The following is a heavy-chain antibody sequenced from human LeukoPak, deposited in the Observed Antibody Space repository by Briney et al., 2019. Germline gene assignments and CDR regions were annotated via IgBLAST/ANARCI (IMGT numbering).Heavy chain of an antibody. J-gene: IGHJ6*03. D-gene: IGHD4-23*01. Sequence: GGSLRLSCAASGFTFSSYWMSWVRQAPGKGLEWVANIKQDGSEKYYVDSVKGRFTISRDNSKNTLYLQMNSLRAEDTAVYYCAKEVSGNPGYYYYYMDVWGKGTTVTVSS. CDR2: IKQDGSEK. V-gene: IGHV3-7*01. CDR3: AKEVSGNPGYYYYYMDV. CDR1: GFTFSSYW.